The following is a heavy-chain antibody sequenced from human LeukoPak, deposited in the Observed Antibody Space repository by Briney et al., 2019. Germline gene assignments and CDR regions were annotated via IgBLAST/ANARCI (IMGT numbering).Heavy chain of an antibody. CDR2: ISYTGST. V-gene: IGHV4-59*01. CDR1: GGSISPYF. D-gene: IGHD3-10*01. Sequence: SETLSLTCTVSGGSISPYFWSWFRQPPGKGLEWIGNISYTGSTIYSPSLKSRVTISVDTSKNQFSLQLTSVTAADTAVYYCAGDDYRGVTNFDPWGQGTLVTVSS. CDR3: AGDDYRGVTNFDP. J-gene: IGHJ5*02.